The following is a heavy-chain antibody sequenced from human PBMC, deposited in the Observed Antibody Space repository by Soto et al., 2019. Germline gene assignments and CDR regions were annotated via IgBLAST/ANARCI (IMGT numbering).Heavy chain of an antibody. J-gene: IGHJ4*02. Sequence: QVQLVQSGAEVKKPGASVKVSCKASGYTFTSYGISWVRQAPGQGLEWMGWISAYNGNTNYAQKLQGRVTMTTDTSTSTAYMELRSLRSDDTAVYYCARKYYDFWSGYYKAYYFDYWGQGTLVTVSS. V-gene: IGHV1-18*01. CDR1: GYTFTSYG. CDR2: ISAYNGNT. CDR3: ARKYYDFWSGYYKAYYFDY. D-gene: IGHD3-3*01.